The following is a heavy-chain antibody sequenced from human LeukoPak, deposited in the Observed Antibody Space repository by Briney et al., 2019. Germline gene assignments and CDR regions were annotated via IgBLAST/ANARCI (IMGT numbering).Heavy chain of an antibody. J-gene: IGHJ4*02. V-gene: IGHV1-2*02. CDR2: INPNSGGT. D-gene: IGHD3-9*01. CDR1: GYTFTGYY. Sequence: GASVKVSCKASGYTFTGYYMHWVRQAPGQGLEWMGWINPNSGGTNYAQKFQGRVTMTRDTSISTAYMELSRLRSDDTAVYYCARMYYDILTGYLYYFDHWGQGTLVTFSS. CDR3: ARMYYDILTGYLYYFDH.